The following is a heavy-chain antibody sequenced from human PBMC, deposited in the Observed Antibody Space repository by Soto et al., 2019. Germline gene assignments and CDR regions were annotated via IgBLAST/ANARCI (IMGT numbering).Heavy chain of an antibody. CDR1: VFTFSSYW. D-gene: IGHD5-18*01. V-gene: IGHV3-7*01. J-gene: IGHJ4*02. Sequence: GSLRLSCAASVFTFSSYWMSWVRQAPGKGLEWVANIKQDGSEKYYVDSVKGRFTISRDNAKNSLYLQMNSLRAEDTAVYYCARGEPRGYSYGSSFDYWGQGTLVTVSS. CDR2: IKQDGSEK. CDR3: ARGEPRGYSYGSSFDY.